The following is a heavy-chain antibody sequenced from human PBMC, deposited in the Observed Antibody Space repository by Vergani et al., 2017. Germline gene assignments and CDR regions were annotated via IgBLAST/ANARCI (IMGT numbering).Heavy chain of an antibody. CDR2: ISSSSSTI. D-gene: IGHD4-17*01. V-gene: IGHV3-48*01. CDR3: ARGRHGDYAIVDY. Sequence: EVQLVESGGGLVQPGGSLRLSCAASGFTFSSYSMNWVRQAPGKGLEWVSYISSSSSTIYYADSVKGRFTISRDNAKNSLYLQMNSLRAEDTAVYYCARGRHGDYAIVDYWGQGTLVTVSS. J-gene: IGHJ4*02. CDR1: GFTFSSYS.